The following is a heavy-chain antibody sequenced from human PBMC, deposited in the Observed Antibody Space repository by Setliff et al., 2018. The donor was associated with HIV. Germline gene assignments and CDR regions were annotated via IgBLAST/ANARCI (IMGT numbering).Heavy chain of an antibody. CDR1: GFTVSSNY. Sequence: GGSLRLSCAASGFTVSSNYMTWVRQAPGKGLEWVGRIKSKTDGGTTDYAAPVKGRFTISRDDSKNTLYLQMNSLKTEDTAVYYCTTSLPWFDPWGQGTLVTVSS. CDR2: IKSKTDGGTT. CDR3: TTSLPWFDP. V-gene: IGHV3-15*01. J-gene: IGHJ5*02.